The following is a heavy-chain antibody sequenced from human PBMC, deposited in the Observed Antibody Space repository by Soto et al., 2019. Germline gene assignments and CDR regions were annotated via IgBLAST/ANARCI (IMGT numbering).Heavy chain of an antibody. CDR2: INHSGST. Sequence: LEILSLTCAVYGGSFSGYYWSWIRQSPGKGLEWIGEINHSGSTNYNPSLKSRVTTSVDKSKSQFSLKLNSVTAADSAVYFCARLEGLATISYYFDFWGPGALVTVSS. D-gene: IGHD3-9*01. CDR1: GGSFSGYY. J-gene: IGHJ4*02. CDR3: ARLEGLATISYYFDF. V-gene: IGHV4-34*01.